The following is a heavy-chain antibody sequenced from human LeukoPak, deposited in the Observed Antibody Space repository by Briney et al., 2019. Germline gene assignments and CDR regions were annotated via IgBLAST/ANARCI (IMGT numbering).Heavy chain of an antibody. D-gene: IGHD2-15*01. J-gene: IGHJ6*02. V-gene: IGHV1-18*01. CDR1: RYTFTRYG. Sequence: GAPVNVSCKAARYTFTRYGISGVRQAPGQGLEWMGWISAYNGKTNVGQKLQGRVTMTTDTSTSTAYMELRSLRSDDTAVYYCARELLCSGGSCYALYYGMDVWGQGTTVTVSS. CDR3: ARELLCSGGSCYALYYGMDV. CDR2: ISAYNGKT.